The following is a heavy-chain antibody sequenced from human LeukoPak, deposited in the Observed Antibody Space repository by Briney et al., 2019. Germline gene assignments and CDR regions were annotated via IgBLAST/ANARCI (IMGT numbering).Heavy chain of an antibody. V-gene: IGHV1-2*02. CDR1: GNTFTDYY. CDR3: ARAVAVSGAFDI. J-gene: IGHJ3*02. D-gene: IGHD6-19*01. CDR2: ISPNTGGA. Sequence: GASVKVSCKASGNTFTDYYLNWVRQAPGQGLEWMGRISPNTGGAQYAQKFQGRVTITRDTSISTAYMELSRLRSDDTAVYYCARAVAVSGAFDIWGQGTMITVPS.